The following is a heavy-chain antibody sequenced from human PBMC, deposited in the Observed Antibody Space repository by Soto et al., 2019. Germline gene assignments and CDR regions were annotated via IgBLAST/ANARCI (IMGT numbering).Heavy chain of an antibody. J-gene: IGHJ4*02. V-gene: IGHV1-8*01. CDR3: AKVSRNGSERDFEY. CDR2: VNPNNGDT. CDR1: GYTFSNYD. D-gene: IGHD3-10*01. Sequence: QVQLVQSGAELKKPGASVKVSCKASGYTFSNYDMNWVRQATGQGPEWIGWVNPNNGDTGYAQKFQGRVTLTTYISTTPAYMELTSLRSEDTSIYYCAKVSRNGSERDFEYCGQGKMITVSS.